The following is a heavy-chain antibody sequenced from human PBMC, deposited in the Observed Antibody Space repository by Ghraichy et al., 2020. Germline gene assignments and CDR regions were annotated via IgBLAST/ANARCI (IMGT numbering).Heavy chain of an antibody. CDR2: IYSSGST. J-gene: IGHJ4*02. D-gene: IGHD3-22*01. CDR3: ARHLSGIWDSSAHYSKYDLVYFDN. CDR1: GGSISNFY. V-gene: IGHV4-4*09. Sequence: SQTLSLTCTVSGGSISNFYWSWIRQPPGRGLEWIGYIYSSGSTNYNPSLKSRVSISVNTSKNQFSLKLRSVTAADTAVYYCARHLSGIWDSSAHYSKYDLVYFDNWGQGTLVTVSS.